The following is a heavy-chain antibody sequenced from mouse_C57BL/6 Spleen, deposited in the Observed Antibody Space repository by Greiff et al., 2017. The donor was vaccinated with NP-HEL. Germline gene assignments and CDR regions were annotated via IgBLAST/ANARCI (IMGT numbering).Heavy chain of an antibody. D-gene: IGHD1-1*01. V-gene: IGHV1-53*01. J-gene: IGHJ1*03. CDR3: ARYYGSPYWYFDV. CDR1: GYTFTSYW. CDR2: INPSNGGT. Sequence: VQLQQSGPELVKPGASVKLSCKASGYTFTSYWMHWVKQRPGQGLEWIGNINPSNGGTNYNEKFKSKATLTVDKSSSTAYMQLSSLTSEDSAVYYCARYYGSPYWYFDVWGTGTTVTVSS.